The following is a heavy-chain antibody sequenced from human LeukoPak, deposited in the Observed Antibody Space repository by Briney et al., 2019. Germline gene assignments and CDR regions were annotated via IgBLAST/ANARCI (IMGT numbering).Heavy chain of an antibody. J-gene: IGHJ4*02. V-gene: IGHV1-46*03. CDR2: INPSGGST. CDR3: TRHYYDSSGYYHLDY. D-gene: IGHD3-22*01. Sequence: ASVKVSCKASGYTFTNYYIHWVRQAPGQGLEWMGIINPSGGSTTYAPKFQGRVTMTRDTSTSTVYMELSSLRSEDTAVYYCTRHYYDSSGYYHLDYWGQGTLVTVSS. CDR1: GYTFTNYY.